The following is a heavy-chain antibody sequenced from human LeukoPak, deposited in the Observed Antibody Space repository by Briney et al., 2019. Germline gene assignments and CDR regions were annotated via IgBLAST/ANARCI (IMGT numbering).Heavy chain of an antibody. Sequence: AGGSLRLSCAASGFTFSTYSMNWVRQAPGKGLEWVSYISSGSSSISYADSVKGRFTISRDNAKNSLYLQMNSLRDEDTAVYYCAREGIAAAGSYTFDYWGQGTLVTVSS. J-gene: IGHJ4*02. CDR3: AREGIAAAGSYTFDY. CDR2: ISSGSSSI. V-gene: IGHV3-48*02. CDR1: GFTFSTYS. D-gene: IGHD6-13*01.